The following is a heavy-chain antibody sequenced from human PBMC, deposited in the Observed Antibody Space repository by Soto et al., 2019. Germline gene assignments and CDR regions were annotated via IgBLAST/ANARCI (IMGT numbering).Heavy chain of an antibody. J-gene: IGHJ6*02. CDR2: ITHSGGT. Sequence: SDTLPLTCAFYGVSLSDYYWTWILQPPGKGLEWIGEITHSGGTNYNPSLKSRITMSVDTAKKQFYLKLSSVTAADTAGDYCARNSNSPLGGVDVWGQGTTVT. CDR1: GVSLSDYY. D-gene: IGHD3-16*01. CDR3: ARNSNSPLGGVDV. V-gene: IGHV4-34*10.